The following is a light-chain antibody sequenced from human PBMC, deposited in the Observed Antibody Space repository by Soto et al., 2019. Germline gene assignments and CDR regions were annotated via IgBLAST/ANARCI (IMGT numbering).Light chain of an antibody. V-gene: IGLV1-44*01. CDR3: AAWDDSLNGAV. CDR1: SSNIGSNT. CDR2: SNN. Sequence: QSVLTQPPSASGTPGQRGTISCSGSSSNIGSNTVNWYQQLPGTAPKLLIYSNNQRPSGVPDRFSGSKSGTSASLAISGLHSEDEADYYCAAWDDSLNGAVFGGGTQLTVL. J-gene: IGLJ7*01.